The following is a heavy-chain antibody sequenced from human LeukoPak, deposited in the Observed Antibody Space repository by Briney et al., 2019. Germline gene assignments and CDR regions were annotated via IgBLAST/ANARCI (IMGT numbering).Heavy chain of an antibody. CDR1: GFTFSTYA. J-gene: IGHJ4*02. Sequence: PGGSLRLSCAASGFTFSTYAMHWVRQAPGKGLEWVAVISYDGSNKYYADSVKGRFTISRDSSKNTLYLQMNSLRPEDTAVYYCARGPMIVVDAEHTFDYWGQGTLVTVSS. CDR3: ARGPMIVVDAEHTFDY. D-gene: IGHD3-22*01. V-gene: IGHV3-30-3*01. CDR2: ISYDGSNK.